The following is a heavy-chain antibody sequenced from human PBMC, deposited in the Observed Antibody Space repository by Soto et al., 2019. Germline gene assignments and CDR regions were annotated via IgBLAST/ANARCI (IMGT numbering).Heavy chain of an antibody. Sequence: ASETLSLTCAVSGGSISSGGYSWSWIRQPPGKGLEWIGYIYHSGSTYYNPSLKSRVTISVDRSKNQFSLKLSSVTAADTAVYNCARDRGDFFDYWGQGTLVTVSS. V-gene: IGHV4-30-2*01. CDR2: IYHSGST. CDR1: GGSISSGGYS. J-gene: IGHJ4*02. CDR3: ARDRGDFFDY.